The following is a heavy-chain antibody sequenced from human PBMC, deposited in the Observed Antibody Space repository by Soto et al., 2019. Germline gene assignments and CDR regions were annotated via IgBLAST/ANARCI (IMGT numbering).Heavy chain of an antibody. D-gene: IGHD6-13*01. Sequence: TLSLTCTVSGGSISRDRYYWTWIRQHPGKGLEWIGYIYYTGITHYNPSLKSRVTISIDTSNNQFSLTVNSVTAADTAVYYCAGGTSSWFDYWGQGTRVTVSS. CDR3: AGGTSSWFDY. CDR1: GGSISRDRYY. CDR2: IYYTGIT. J-gene: IGHJ4*02. V-gene: IGHV4-31*03.